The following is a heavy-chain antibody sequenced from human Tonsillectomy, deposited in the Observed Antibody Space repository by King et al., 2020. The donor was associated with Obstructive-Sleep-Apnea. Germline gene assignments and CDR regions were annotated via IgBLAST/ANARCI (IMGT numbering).Heavy chain of an antibody. V-gene: IGHV3-23*04. CDR1: GFTFSIHA. Sequence: VQLVESGGGLVQPGGSLRLSCAASGFTFSIHAMSWVRQAPGKGLEWVTAITGSGGSTYYADSVKGRFTISRDNSKNTLYVQMNSLRADDTAVNYCAGDKVYYDSSGPSRYFDLWGRGTLVTVSS. CDR3: AGDKVYYDSSGPSRYFDL. D-gene: IGHD3-22*01. CDR2: ITGSGGST. J-gene: IGHJ2*01.